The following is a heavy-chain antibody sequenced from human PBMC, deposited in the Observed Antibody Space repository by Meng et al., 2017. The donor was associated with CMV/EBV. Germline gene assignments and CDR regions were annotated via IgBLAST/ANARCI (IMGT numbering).Heavy chain of an antibody. Sequence: GESLKIPCVASGFTFSSYWMSWVRQAPGKGLEWLANIKQDGSDKYYVDSVKGRFTISRDNPKNSLFLQMNSLGAEDTAVYYCARVWALSETVIGDWFDPWGQGTLVTVSS. CDR1: GFTFSSYW. D-gene: IGHD1-1*01. CDR3: ARVWALSETVIGDWFDP. V-gene: IGHV3-7*01. J-gene: IGHJ5*02. CDR2: IKQDGSDK.